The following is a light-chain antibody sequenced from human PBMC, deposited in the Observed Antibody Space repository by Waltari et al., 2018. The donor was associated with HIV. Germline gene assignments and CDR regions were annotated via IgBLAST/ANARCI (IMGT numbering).Light chain of an antibody. Sequence: QSALPQPASVSGSPGQSITISCTGTSRDINFSNYVSWYQQHPGKAPRLLIYGVTTRSSGVSSRVSGSKSGNTASLTISGLQAEDEADYYCTSYSSSDRPEFGGGTTLTVL. CDR2: GVT. V-gene: IGLV2-14*03. CDR3: TSYSSSDRPE. J-gene: IGLJ3*02. CDR1: SRDINFSNY.